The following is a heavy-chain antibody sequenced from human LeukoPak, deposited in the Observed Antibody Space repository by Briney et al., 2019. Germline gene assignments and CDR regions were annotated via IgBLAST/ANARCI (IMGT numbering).Heavy chain of an antibody. J-gene: IGHJ4*02. CDR1: GFTFSSYS. CDR3: ARDGPYYDFWSGYYSLDY. CDR2: ISSSRSTI. D-gene: IGHD3-3*01. V-gene: IGHV3-48*01. Sequence: GGSLRLSCAASGFTFSSYSMNWVRQAPGKGLEWVSYISSSRSTIYYADSVKGRLTISRDNAKNSLYLQMNSLRAEDRAVYYCARDGPYYDFWSGYYSLDYWGEGTLVTVSS.